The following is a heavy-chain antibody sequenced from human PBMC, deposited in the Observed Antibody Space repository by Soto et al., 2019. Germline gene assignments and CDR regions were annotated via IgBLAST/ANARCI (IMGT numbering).Heavy chain of an antibody. D-gene: IGHD5-18*01. CDR2: IYYSGST. V-gene: IGHV4-61*01. CDR3: AGVATAMVDY. J-gene: IGHJ4*02. Sequence: SETLSLTCTVSGGSVSSGSHYWSWIRQPPGKGLEWIGYIYYSGSTNYNPSLKSRVTISVDTSKNQFSLKLSSVTAADTAVYYCAGVATAMVDYWGQGTLVTVSS. CDR1: GGSVSSGSHY.